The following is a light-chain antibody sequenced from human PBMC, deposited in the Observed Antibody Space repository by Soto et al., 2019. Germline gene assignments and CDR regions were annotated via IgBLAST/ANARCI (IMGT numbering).Light chain of an antibody. Sequence: DIQMTQSPSTLSASVGDRVTITCRASQSISSWLAWYQQKPGKAPKLLIYKASSIESGVPSRFSGSGSGTEFTLTISSLQHDYFATYYRQQYNSFPTFGQGTKVEIK. CDR2: KAS. CDR3: QQYNSFPT. CDR1: QSISSW. J-gene: IGKJ1*01. V-gene: IGKV1-5*03.